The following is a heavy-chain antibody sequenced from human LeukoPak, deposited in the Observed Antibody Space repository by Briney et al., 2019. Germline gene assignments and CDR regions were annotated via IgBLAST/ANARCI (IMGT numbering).Heavy chain of an antibody. CDR3: ARADGSVAWGAFDI. J-gene: IGHJ3*02. D-gene: IGHD3-10*01. CDR2: IDYSGST. Sequence: SDTLSLTCSLSCRSISGYYWSWIRQPPGKGLEWIGSIDYSGSTHDNPSLKSRVTISVDTSKNQFSLKLSSVIAADRAVYYCARADGSVAWGAFDIWGQGTMVTVSS. V-gene: IGHV4-59*07. CDR1: CRSISGYY.